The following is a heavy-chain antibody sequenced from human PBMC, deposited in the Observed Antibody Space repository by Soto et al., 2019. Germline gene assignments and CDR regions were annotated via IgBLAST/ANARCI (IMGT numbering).Heavy chain of an antibody. CDR2: IFGSGGRT. V-gene: IGHV3-23*01. CDR1: GFTFSNYS. J-gene: IGHJ4*02. D-gene: IGHD6-19*01. Sequence: GGSLRLSCAASGFTFSNYSLSWVRQAPGKGLEWVSAIFGSGGRTYYADSVKGRFTISRDNSKNTLYLQMNSLRAEDTALYYCARAEHSSGWHYFDYWGQGTLVTVSS. CDR3: ARAEHSSGWHYFDY.